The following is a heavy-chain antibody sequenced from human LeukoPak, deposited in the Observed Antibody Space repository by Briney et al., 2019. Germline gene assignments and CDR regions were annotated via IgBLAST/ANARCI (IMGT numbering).Heavy chain of an antibody. D-gene: IGHD2-8*01. V-gene: IGHV3-74*01. CDR2: INGDGSST. CDR3: ARRMVYAPNPYYYYYMDV. Sequence: PGGSLRLSCAASGFTFSSYWMHWVRQAPGKGLVWVSRINGDGSSTSYADSVKGRFTISRDNAKSTLYLQMNSLRAEDTAVYYCARRMVYAPNPYYYYYMDVWGKGTTVTVSS. J-gene: IGHJ6*03. CDR1: GFTFSSYW.